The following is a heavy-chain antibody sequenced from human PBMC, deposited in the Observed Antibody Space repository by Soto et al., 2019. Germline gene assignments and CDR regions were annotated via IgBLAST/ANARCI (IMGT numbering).Heavy chain of an antibody. CDR2: VYYNGFT. CDR1: GGSISSSNYY. J-gene: IGHJ5*02. V-gene: IGHV4-39*01. Sequence: SETLSLTCTVSGGSISSSNYYWAWIRHSPGKGLEWIGSVYYNGFTYYNPSLKSRVTISVDTSKNQFSLKLTSVTAADTAVYYCARMGDFWSGPGELDPWGQGTLVTVSS. D-gene: IGHD3-3*01. CDR3: ARMGDFWSGPGELDP.